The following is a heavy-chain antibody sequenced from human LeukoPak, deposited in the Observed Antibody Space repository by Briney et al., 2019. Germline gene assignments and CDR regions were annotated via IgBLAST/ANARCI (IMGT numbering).Heavy chain of an antibody. CDR2: IKQDGSEK. CDR1: GFTFSSYW. V-gene: IGHV3-7*04. J-gene: IGHJ3*02. D-gene: IGHD6-13*01. CDR3: ARGLGIAAAGTPRNDAFDI. Sequence: PGGSLRLSCAASGFTFSSYWMSWVRQAPGKGLEWVANIKQDGSEKYYVDSVKGRFTISRDNAKNSLYLQMNSLRAEDTAVYYCARGLGIAAAGTPRNDAFDIWGQGTMVTVSS.